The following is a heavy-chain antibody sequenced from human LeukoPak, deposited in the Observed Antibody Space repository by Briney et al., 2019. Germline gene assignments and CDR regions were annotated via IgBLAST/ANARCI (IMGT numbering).Heavy chain of an antibody. V-gene: IGHV4-34*01. J-gene: IGHJ3*02. CDR1: GGSFSGYY. D-gene: IGHD5-24*01. CDR3: ARGGRDGYNRRMFRAAFDI. Sequence: SETLSLTCAVYGGSFSGYYWSWIRQPPGKGLEWIGEINHSGSTNYNPSLKSRVTISVDTSKNQFSLKLSSVTAADTAVYYCARGGRDGYNRRMFRAAFDIWGQGTMVTVSS. CDR2: INHSGST.